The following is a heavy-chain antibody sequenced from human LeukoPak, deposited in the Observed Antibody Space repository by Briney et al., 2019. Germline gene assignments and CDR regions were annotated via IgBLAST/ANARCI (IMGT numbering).Heavy chain of an antibody. J-gene: IGHJ4*02. V-gene: IGHV3-11*04. D-gene: IGHD4-23*01. CDR2: ISSSGDTI. Sequence: GGSLRLSCAASGFTFGDYFMSWVRQAPGKGLAWISYISSSGDTIYYAESVQGRFTISRDNAKSSLYLQMNSLRDEDTGVYYCARDIYGGNPRTDYWGPGTLVTVSS. CDR1: GFTFGDYF. CDR3: ARDIYGGNPRTDY.